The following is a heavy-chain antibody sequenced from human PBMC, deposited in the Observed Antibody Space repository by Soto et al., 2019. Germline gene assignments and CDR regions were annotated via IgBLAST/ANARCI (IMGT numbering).Heavy chain of an antibody. Sequence: SVKLCCKASGSTFSSYAIRWVRPAPGQGLEWMGGIIPIFGTANYAQKFQGRVTITADESTSTAYMELSSLRSEDTAVYYCARQPHPPAIALAGDSHF. CDR3: ARQPHPPAIALAGDSHF. J-gene: IGHJ1*01. CDR1: GSTFSSYA. CDR2: IIPIFGTA. V-gene: IGHV1-69*13. D-gene: IGHD6-19*01.